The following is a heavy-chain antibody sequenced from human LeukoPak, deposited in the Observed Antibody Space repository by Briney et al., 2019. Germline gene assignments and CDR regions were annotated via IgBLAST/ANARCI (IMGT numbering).Heavy chain of an antibody. CDR3: VRYGTRGYCGGGSCYWYFDL. CDR1: GFSFSSYA. D-gene: IGHD2-15*01. Sequence: PGGAPGLSFSASGFSFSSYAMHWTRQAPGKGLEYVSTISSNGGSTYYADSVKGRFTISRDNSKNTLYVQMSSLRPEDTAVYYCVRYGTRGYCGGGSCYWYFDLWGRGTLVTVSS. J-gene: IGHJ2*01. CDR2: ISSNGGST. V-gene: IGHV3-64*05.